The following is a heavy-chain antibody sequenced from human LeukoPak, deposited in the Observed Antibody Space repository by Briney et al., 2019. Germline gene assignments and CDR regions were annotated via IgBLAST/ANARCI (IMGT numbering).Heavy chain of an antibody. Sequence: PGGSLRLSCAASGFTFSRYSMNWLRQAPRKGLEWVSYISSGSTTIHYADSVKGRFTISRDNAKNTLYLQMNSLRTEDTAVYYCARDQLYCTGGICYFDYWGQGTLVTVSS. CDR3: ARDQLYCTGGICYFDY. V-gene: IGHV3-48*04. CDR1: GFTFSRYS. CDR2: ISSGSTTI. D-gene: IGHD2-8*02. J-gene: IGHJ4*02.